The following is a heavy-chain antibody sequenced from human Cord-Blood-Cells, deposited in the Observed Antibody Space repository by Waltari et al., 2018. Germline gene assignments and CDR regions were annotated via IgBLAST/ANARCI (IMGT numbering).Heavy chain of an antibody. V-gene: IGHV1-69*01. J-gene: IGHJ3*02. CDR2: ISPICGTA. D-gene: IGHD7-27*01. CDR3: ARGTGVVRIGAFDI. CDR1: GGTFSSYA. Sequence: QVQLVQSGAEVKKPGSSVKVSCKASGGTFSSYAISWVRQDPGQGLEGMGGISPICGTANYAQKFQGRVTITADEATSTAYMELSSLRSEDTAVYYCARGTGVVRIGAFDIWGQGTMVTVSS.